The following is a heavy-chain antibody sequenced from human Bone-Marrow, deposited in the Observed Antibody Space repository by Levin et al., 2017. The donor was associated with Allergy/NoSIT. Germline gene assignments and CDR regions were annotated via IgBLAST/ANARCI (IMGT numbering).Heavy chain of an antibody. D-gene: IGHD6-19*01. Sequence: GASVKVSCKASGDSLSKFYVHWVRQAPGQGLEWMGTVNPRGDNTNFAQTFQGRVTLTRDKSTSTVYMELSSLRSDDAALCYCASSEVWFRTGWYIDYWGQGTLVTVSS. J-gene: IGHJ4*02. V-gene: IGHV1-46*01. CDR1: GDSLSKFY. CDR3: ASSEVWFRTGWYIDY. CDR2: VNPRGDNT.